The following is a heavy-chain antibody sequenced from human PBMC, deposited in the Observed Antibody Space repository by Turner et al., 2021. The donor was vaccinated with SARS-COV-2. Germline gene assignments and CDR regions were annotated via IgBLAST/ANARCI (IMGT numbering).Heavy chain of an antibody. Sequence: EVQLVESGGGLVQPGGSLRLSCAASGLTVSSNYMSWVRQAPGKGLEWVSVIYSGGSTYYADSVKGRFTISRHNPKNTLYLQMNSLRAEDTAVYYCARDLNYYGMDVWGQGTTVTVSS. D-gene: IGHD3-9*01. CDR1: GLTVSSNY. CDR2: IYSGGST. V-gene: IGHV3-53*04. J-gene: IGHJ6*02. CDR3: ARDLNYYGMDV.